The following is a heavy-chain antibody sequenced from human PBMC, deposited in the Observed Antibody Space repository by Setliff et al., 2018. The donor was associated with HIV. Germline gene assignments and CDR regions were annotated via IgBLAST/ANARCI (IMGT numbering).Heavy chain of an antibody. J-gene: IGHJ4*02. V-gene: IGHV3-15*01. CDR2: IKSETDGGTT. Sequence: LRLSCAVSGLRVSDAWLSWVRQAPGKGLEWLARIKSETDGGTTDYAAPVKGRFTILGDDSKNMLYLEMSNLQTEDTAMYYCTHMGHYFDGTGYNRMYYFDYWGQGALVTV. CDR3: THMGHYFDGTGYNRMYYFDY. CDR1: GLRVSDAW. D-gene: IGHD3-22*01.